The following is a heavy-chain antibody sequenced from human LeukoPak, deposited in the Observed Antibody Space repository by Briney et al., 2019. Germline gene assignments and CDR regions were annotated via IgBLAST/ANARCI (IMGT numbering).Heavy chain of an antibody. CDR3: AVDFVGTTNVFDY. V-gene: IGHV1-46*03. J-gene: IGHJ4*02. CDR1: GYTFTSQY. CDR2: INPSDGTT. Sequence: ASVKVSCKASGYTFTSQYMHWVRQAPGQGLEWMGVINPSDGTTNYAQKFQGRVTMTRETSTTTVYMDLYSLRSEDTAVYYCAVDFVGTTNVFDYWGQGTLVTVSS. D-gene: IGHD1-26*01.